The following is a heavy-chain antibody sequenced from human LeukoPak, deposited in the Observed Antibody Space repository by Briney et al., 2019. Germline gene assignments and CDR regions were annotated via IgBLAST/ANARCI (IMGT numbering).Heavy chain of an antibody. CDR1: GGTFSSYV. D-gene: IGHD5-18*01. CDR2: IIPIFGTA. J-gene: IGHJ3*02. V-gene: IGHV1-69*05. Sequence: SVKVSCKASGGTFSSYVISWVRQAPGQGLEWMGGIIPIFGTANYAQKFQGRVTITTDESTSTAYMELSSLRSEDTAVYYCARERGYSYGSRYAFDIWGQGTMVTVSS. CDR3: ARERGYSYGSRYAFDI.